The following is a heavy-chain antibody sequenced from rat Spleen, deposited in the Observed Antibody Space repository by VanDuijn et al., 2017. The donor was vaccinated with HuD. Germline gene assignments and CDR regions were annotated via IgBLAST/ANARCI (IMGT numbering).Heavy chain of an antibody. J-gene: IGHJ4*01. Sequence: EVQLVESGGGLVQPGRSLKLSCVASGFTFNKYWMAWIRQAPGKGLEWIASITNTGGNIYYPDSVNGRFTISRNNAQNTLYLQMNSLRSEDTATYYCTREYYYTMDAWGQGASVTVSS. CDR3: TREYYYTMDA. V-gene: IGHV5-31*01. CDR2: ITNTGGNI. CDR1: GFTFNKYW.